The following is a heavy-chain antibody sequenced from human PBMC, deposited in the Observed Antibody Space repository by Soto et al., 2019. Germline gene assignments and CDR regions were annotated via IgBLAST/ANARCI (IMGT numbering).Heavy chain of an antibody. CDR2: INHSGST. CDR3: ARADRRGSGSYYSNWFDP. V-gene: IGHV4-34*01. Sequence: SETLSLTCAVYGGSFSGYYWSWIRQPPGKGLEWIGEINHSGSTNYNPSLKSRVTISVDTSKNQFSLKLSSVTAADTAVYYCARADRRGSGSYYSNWFDPWDQGTLVTVSS. CDR1: GGSFSGYY. D-gene: IGHD3-10*01. J-gene: IGHJ5*02.